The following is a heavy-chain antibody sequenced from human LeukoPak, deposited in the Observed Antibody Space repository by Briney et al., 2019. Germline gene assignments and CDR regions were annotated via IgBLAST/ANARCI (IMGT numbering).Heavy chain of an antibody. CDR3: ARGYDSSGYYYGY. V-gene: IGHV4-34*01. J-gene: IGHJ4*02. Sequence: PSETLSLTCAVYGGSFSGYYWSWIRQPPGKGLEWIGEINHSGSTNYNPSLKSRVTISVDTSKNQFSLKLSSVTAADTAVYYCARGYDSSGYYYGYWGQGTLVTVSS. CDR2: INHSGST. CDR1: GGSFSGYY. D-gene: IGHD3-22*01.